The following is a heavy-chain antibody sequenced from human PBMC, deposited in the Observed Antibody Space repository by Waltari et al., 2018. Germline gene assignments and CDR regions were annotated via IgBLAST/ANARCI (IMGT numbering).Heavy chain of an antibody. Sequence: QLQLQESGPGLVKPSETLSLPCTVSGGSISSSSHYWGWLLQPPGKGLEWIGTIYYSGSTYYNPSLKSRVTISVDTSKNQFSLKVSSVTAADTAVYYCARRTPHHYDSSGYSTPFDYWGLGTLVTVSS. CDR1: GGSISSSSHY. D-gene: IGHD3-22*01. CDR2: IYYSGST. V-gene: IGHV4-39*01. CDR3: ARRTPHHYDSSGYSTPFDY. J-gene: IGHJ4*02.